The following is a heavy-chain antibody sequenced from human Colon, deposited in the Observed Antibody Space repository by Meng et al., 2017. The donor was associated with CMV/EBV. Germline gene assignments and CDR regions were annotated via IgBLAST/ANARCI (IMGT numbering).Heavy chain of an antibody. J-gene: IGHJ4*02. CDR3: ARDSPTYDSSGYQDY. D-gene: IGHD3-22*01. CDR2: IYSGGST. V-gene: IGHV3-53*01. CDR1: GFTVSSNY. Sequence: GESLKISCAASGFTVSSNYMSWVRQAPGKGLEWVSVIYSGGSTYYADSVKGRVTISRDNSKNTLYLQMNSLRAEDTAVYYCARDSPTYDSSGYQDYWGQGTLVTVSS.